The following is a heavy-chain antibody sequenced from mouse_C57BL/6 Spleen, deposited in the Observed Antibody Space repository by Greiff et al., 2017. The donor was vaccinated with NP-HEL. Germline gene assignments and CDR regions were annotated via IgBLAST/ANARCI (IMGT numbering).Heavy chain of an antibody. J-gene: IGHJ1*03. CDR2: IWRGGST. D-gene: IGHD2-4*01. CDR3: AKGDYDYDRYFDV. CDR1: GFSLTSYG. Sequence: VKLMESGPGLVQPSQSLSITCTVSGFSLTSYGVHWVRQSPGKGLEWLGVIWRGGSTDYNAAFMSRLSITKDNSKSQVFFKMNSLQADDTAIYYCAKGDYDYDRYFDVWGTGTTVTVAS. V-gene: IGHV2-5*01.